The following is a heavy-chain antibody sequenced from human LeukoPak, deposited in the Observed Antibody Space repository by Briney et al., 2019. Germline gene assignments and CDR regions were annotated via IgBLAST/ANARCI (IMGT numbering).Heavy chain of an antibody. CDR1: GGSISSGGYY. J-gene: IGHJ4*02. V-gene: IGHV4-30-2*01. CDR3: ARDHEYGDRVQVDFG. Sequence: SETLSLTCTVSGGSISSGGYYWSWIRQPPGKGLEWIGYIYHSGSTYYNPSLKSRVTISVDRSKNQFSLKLSSVTAADTAVYYCARDHEYGDRVQVDFGWGQGTLVTVSS. D-gene: IGHD4-17*01. CDR2: IYHSGST.